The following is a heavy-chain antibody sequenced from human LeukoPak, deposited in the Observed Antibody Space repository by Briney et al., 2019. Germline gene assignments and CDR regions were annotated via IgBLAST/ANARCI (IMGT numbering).Heavy chain of an antibody. CDR2: IYYRGNT. Sequence: PSETLSLTCTVSGGYISSFYWSWIRQPPGKGLEWVGYIYYRGNTQYNPPLKSRVTISVDTSKNQFSLRLTSVTAADTAVYYCARDLDYGGSSIWYFDLWGRGTLVTVSS. CDR1: GGYISSFY. V-gene: IGHV4-59*01. J-gene: IGHJ2*01. CDR3: ARDLDYGGSSIWYFDL. D-gene: IGHD4-23*01.